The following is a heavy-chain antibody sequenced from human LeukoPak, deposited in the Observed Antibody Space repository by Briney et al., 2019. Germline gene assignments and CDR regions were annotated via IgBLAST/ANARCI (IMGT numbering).Heavy chain of an antibody. Sequence: GGSLRLSCAASGFTFSDYTIHWVRQAPGKGLEWVAVVSYDGSNKYYADSVKGRFTLSRDISKNTLYLQMNSLRAGDTALYYCARGAAVAISLWGQGALVSVSS. J-gene: IGHJ4*02. CDR2: VSYDGSNK. CDR1: GFTFSDYT. V-gene: IGHV3-30*04. D-gene: IGHD6-19*01. CDR3: ARGAAVAISL.